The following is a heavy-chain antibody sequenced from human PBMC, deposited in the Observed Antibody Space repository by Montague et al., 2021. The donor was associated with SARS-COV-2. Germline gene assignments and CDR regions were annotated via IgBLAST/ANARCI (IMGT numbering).Heavy chain of an antibody. D-gene: IGHD5-18*01. CDR1: GGSISSRSYY. CDR3: ARGIRRTWIQLWVRSGFDY. Sequence: SETLSLTCTVSGGSISSRSYYWGWIRQPPGKGLEWIGSIYYSGSTYYNPSLKSRVTISVDTSKNQFSLKLSSVTAADTAVYYCARGIRRTWIQLWVRSGFDYWGQGTLVTVSS. V-gene: IGHV4-39*07. J-gene: IGHJ4*02. CDR2: IYYSGST.